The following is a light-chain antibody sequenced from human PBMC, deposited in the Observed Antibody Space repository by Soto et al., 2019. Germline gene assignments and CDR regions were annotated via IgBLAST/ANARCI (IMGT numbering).Light chain of an antibody. CDR2: DAS. CDR3: HQRNKWRT. J-gene: IGKJ1*01. V-gene: IGKV3-11*01. Sequence: IVLTHSPATLPLSPGERATLSCRASQSVSNFLAWYQQKPGQAPRLLIYDASNRATGIPARFSGSGFGTDFTLTISSLEPEDFAVYYCHQRNKWRTFGQGTKVDIK. CDR1: QSVSNF.